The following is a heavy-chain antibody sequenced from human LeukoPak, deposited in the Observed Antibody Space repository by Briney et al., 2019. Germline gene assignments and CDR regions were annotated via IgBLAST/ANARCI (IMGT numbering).Heavy chain of an antibody. CDR1: SRSITRGGYY. J-gene: IGHJ6*03. V-gene: IGHV4-61*08. CDR2: IYYSGST. Sequence: SETLSLTCTVSSRSITRGGYYWSWIRQHPGKGLEWIGYIYYSGSTNYNPSLKSRATISVDTSKNQFSLRLSSVTAADTAVYYCARVPPTVTAGRYYYCYMDVWGKGTTVTVSS. D-gene: IGHD4-17*01. CDR3: ARVPPTVTAGRYYYCYMDV.